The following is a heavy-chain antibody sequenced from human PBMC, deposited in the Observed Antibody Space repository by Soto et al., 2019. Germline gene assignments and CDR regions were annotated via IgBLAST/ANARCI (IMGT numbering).Heavy chain of an antibody. V-gene: IGHV3-48*02. CDR3: ARDAEWLPDY. CDR1: GFTLSNYD. Sequence: EVQLVESGGGLVQPGGSLRLSCAASGFTLSNYDMDWVRQAPGKGLEWVAYINTRSSTIYYADSVKGRFTISRDNAKNSLYLQMNSLRDEDTAVYYCARDAEWLPDYWGQGILVTVSS. CDR2: INTRSSTI. D-gene: IGHD6-19*01. J-gene: IGHJ4*02.